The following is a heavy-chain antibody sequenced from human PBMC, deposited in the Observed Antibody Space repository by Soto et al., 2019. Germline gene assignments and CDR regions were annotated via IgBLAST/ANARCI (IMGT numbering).Heavy chain of an antibody. V-gene: IGHV3-23*01. CDR2: IGESGTPT. D-gene: IGHD3-3*01. J-gene: IGHJ6*02. CDR1: GFTFSRYA. CDR3: AKGDFWSGYYPEPHSAGYYGMDV. Sequence: WGSLRLSCAASGFTFSRYATKWVRQAPGKGLEWVSLIGESGTPTYYADSVKGRFTISRDNSKNTLYLQMNSLRAEDTAVYYCAKGDFWSGYYPEPHSAGYYGMDVRGHGTTVTLSS.